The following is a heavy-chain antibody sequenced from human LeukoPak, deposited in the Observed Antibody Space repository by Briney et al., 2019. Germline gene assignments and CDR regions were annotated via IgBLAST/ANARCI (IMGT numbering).Heavy chain of an antibody. CDR3: ARAVAGTHWFDP. J-gene: IGHJ5*02. Sequence: GGSLRLSCAASGFTLSNYDMHWVRHATGKGLEWVSGIDIPGNTYYPDSVKGRFTMSRESAKNSLYLQMNSLRAGDTAVYYCARAVAGTHWFDPWGQGTLVAVSS. CDR2: IDIPGNT. D-gene: IGHD6-19*01. V-gene: IGHV3-13*01. CDR1: GFTLSNYD.